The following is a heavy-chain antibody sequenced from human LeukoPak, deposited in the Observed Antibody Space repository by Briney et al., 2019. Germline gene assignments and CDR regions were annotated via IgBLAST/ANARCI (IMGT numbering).Heavy chain of an antibody. CDR2: INAGNGNT. V-gene: IGHV1-3*03. CDR3: TRGETPGSYYRS. CDR1: GYTFTNYA. J-gene: IGHJ5*02. Sequence: ASVKVSCKASGYTFTNYAMHWVRQAPGQRLEWMGWINAGNGNTQYSQEFQGRVTITRDTSASTAYMEVRSLRSEDVAVYYCTRGETPGSYYRSWGQGTLVTVSS. D-gene: IGHD3-10*01.